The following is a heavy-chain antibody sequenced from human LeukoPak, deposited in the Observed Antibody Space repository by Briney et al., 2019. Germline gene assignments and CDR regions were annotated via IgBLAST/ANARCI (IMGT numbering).Heavy chain of an antibody. CDR3: AREGLQGPSVY. J-gene: IGHJ4*02. CDR2: IIPILGIA. V-gene: IGHV1-69*16. Sequence: SVKVSCKASGGTFSSYTISWVRQAPGQGLEWMGRIIPILGIANYAQKFQGRVTITTDESTSAAYMELSSLRSEDTAVYYCAREGLQGPSVYWGQGTLVTVSS. CDR1: GGTFSSYT.